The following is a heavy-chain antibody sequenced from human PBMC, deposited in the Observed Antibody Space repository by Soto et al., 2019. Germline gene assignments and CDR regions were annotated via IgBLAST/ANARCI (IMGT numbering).Heavy chain of an antibody. CDR3: SRIAVSGPITGFDY. V-gene: IGHV4-39*01. D-gene: IGHD6-19*01. Sequence: QLQLQESGPRLVKPSETLSLSCTVSGGSISNSSYLWGWIRQPPGKGLQWIGGVSYSGSTYYNPSLKSRVTISADTSKTQSSLRLSSVTAADTAVYYCSRIAVSGPITGFDYWGRGALVTVSS. CDR1: GGSISNSSYL. CDR2: VSYSGST. J-gene: IGHJ4*02.